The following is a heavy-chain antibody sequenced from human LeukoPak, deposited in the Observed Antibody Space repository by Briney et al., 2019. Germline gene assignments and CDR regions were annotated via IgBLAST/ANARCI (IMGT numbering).Heavy chain of an antibody. J-gene: IGHJ4*02. Sequence: SETLSLTCAVYGGSFSGYYWSWIRQPPGMGLEWIGEINHSGSTNYNPSLKSRVAISVDTSKNQFSLKLSSVTAADTAVYYCARASGGYWGQGTLVTVSS. CDR3: ARASGGY. D-gene: IGHD3-16*01. V-gene: IGHV4-34*01. CDR2: INHSGST. CDR1: GGSFSGYY.